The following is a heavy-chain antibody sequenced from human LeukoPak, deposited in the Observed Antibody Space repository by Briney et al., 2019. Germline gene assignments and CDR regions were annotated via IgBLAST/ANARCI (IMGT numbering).Heavy chain of an antibody. CDR1: GFTFSSYR. Sequence: PGGSLRLSCVASGFTFSSYRMNWVRQAPGKGLEWVSSMSSGSSYVYYADSVKGRFTISGDNAKNSLYLQMNSLRAEDTAVYYCARGPPYDSSGYYYGVYWGQGTLVTVSS. J-gene: IGHJ4*02. V-gene: IGHV3-21*01. D-gene: IGHD3-22*01. CDR2: MSSGSSYV. CDR3: ARGPPYDSSGYYYGVY.